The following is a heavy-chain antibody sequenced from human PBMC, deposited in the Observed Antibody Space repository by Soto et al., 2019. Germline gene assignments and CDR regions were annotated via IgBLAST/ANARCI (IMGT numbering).Heavy chain of an antibody. V-gene: IGHV1-18*01. CDR1: GYTFTSYG. CDR2: ISAYNGNT. Sequence: QVQLVQSGAEVKKPGASVKVSCKASGYTFTSYGISWVRQAPGQGLEWMGWISAYNGNTNYAQKLQGRVTMTTDTSTSTADMELRSLRSDDTAVYYCARVEIRLWFLYYYGMDVWGQGTTVTVSS. J-gene: IGHJ6*02. D-gene: IGHD5-18*01. CDR3: ARVEIRLWFLYYYGMDV.